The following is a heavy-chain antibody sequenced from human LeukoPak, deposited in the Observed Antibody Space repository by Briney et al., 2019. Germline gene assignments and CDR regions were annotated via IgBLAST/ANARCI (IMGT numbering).Heavy chain of an antibody. CDR1: GYTFTGYY. CDR3: ARARKVVVITGVRTYNWFDP. J-gene: IGHJ5*02. Sequence: GASVKVSCKASGYTFTGYYMHWVRQAPGQGLEWMGWMNPNSGNTGYAQKFQGRVTMTRNTSISTAYMELSSLRSEDTAVYYCARARKVVVITGVRTYNWFDPWGQGTLVTVSS. CDR2: MNPNSGNT. V-gene: IGHV1-8*02. D-gene: IGHD3-22*01.